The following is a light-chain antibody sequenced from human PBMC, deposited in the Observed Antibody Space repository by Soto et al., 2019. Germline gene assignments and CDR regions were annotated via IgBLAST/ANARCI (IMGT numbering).Light chain of an antibody. CDR2: EVT. Sequence: QSALTQPASVSGSPGQSITISCTGTSIDIGGYNMVSWYQQHPRKAPKLMIYEVTNRPSGISDRFSASKSGNTASLTISGLQAEDEGDYYCSSYTRAKTYVFGTGTKLTVL. V-gene: IGLV2-14*01. J-gene: IGLJ1*01. CDR1: SIDIGGYNM. CDR3: SSYTRAKTYV.